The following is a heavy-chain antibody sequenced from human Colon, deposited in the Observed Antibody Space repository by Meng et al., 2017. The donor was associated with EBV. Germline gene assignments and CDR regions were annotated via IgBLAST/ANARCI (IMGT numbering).Heavy chain of an antibody. D-gene: IGHD5-24*01. CDR1: GASISSNNW. Sequence: VRLQEPGPGLVEPSGTLCLTCAGSGASISSNNWWSWVRQPPGKGLEWIGEIYHGGNTNYNPSLKSRVTISVDRSNDQFSLSLSPVTAADTAVYYCARGNAYNAPSFDYWGQGTLVTVSS. V-gene: IGHV4-4*02. CDR3: ARGNAYNAPSFDY. J-gene: IGHJ4*02. CDR2: IYHGGNT.